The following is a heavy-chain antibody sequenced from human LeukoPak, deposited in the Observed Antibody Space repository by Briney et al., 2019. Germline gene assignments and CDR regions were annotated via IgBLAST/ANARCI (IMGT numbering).Heavy chain of an antibody. CDR3: ARPWTVATHCYMDV. CDR2: INHSGST. CDR1: GGSFSGYY. J-gene: IGHJ6*03. D-gene: IGHD5-12*01. Sequence: PSETLSLTCAVYGGSFSGYYWSWIRQPPGKGLEWIGEINHSGSTNYNPSLKSRVTISVDTSKNQFSLKLSSVTAADTAVYYCARPWTVATHCYMDVWGKGTTVTVSS. V-gene: IGHV4-34*01.